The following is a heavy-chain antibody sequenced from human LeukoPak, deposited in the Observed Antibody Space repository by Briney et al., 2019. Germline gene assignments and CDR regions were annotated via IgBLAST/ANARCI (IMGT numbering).Heavy chain of an antibody. D-gene: IGHD5-18*01. CDR1: GYTFSSYW. CDR2: IKQDGSEK. CDR3: AREPLGYSYLDY. J-gene: IGHJ4*02. V-gene: IGHV3-7*01. Sequence: GSLRLSCAASGYTFSSYWMSWVRQAPGKGLEWVANIKQDGSEKYYVDSVKGRFTISRDNAKNSLYLQMNSLRAEDTAVYYCAREPLGYSYLDYWGQGTLVTVSS.